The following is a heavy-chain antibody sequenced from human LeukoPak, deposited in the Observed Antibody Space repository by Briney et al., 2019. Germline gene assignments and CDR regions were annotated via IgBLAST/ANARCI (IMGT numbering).Heavy chain of an antibody. CDR3: ARDQAARAFDY. V-gene: IGHV4-4*07. CDR1: GGSMSGYY. Sequence: SETLSLTCTVSGGSMSGYYWSWIRQPAGKGLEWIGRIYASESTNYNPSLKGRVTMSIDTSKNQFSLNLTSVTAADTAVYYCARDQAARAFDYWGQGTLVTVSS. J-gene: IGHJ4*02. CDR2: IYASEST.